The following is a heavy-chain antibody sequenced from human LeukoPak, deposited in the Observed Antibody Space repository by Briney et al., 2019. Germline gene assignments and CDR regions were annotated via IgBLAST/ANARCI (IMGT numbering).Heavy chain of an antibody. D-gene: IGHD3-10*01. Sequence: ASVKVSCNASGYTFTGYYMHWVRQAPGQGLEWMGWINPNSGGTNYAQKFQGRVTMTRDTSISTAYMELSRLRSDDTAVYYCARDHTMVRGVIGRIYYYYYMDVWGKGTTVTISS. CDR1: GYTFTGYY. J-gene: IGHJ6*03. V-gene: IGHV1-2*02. CDR2: INPNSGGT. CDR3: ARDHTMVRGVIGRIYYYYYMDV.